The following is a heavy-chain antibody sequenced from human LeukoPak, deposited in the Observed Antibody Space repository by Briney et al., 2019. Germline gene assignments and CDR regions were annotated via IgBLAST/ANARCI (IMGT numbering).Heavy chain of an antibody. V-gene: IGHV4-59*08. CDR1: GGSISSYY. CDR3: ARMSVYGGSLLDY. CDR2: IYYSGST. J-gene: IGHJ4*02. Sequence: SETLSLTCTVSGGSISSYYWSWIRQPPGKGLEWIGYIYYSGSTNYNPSLKSRVTISVDTSKNQFSLKLSSVTAADTAVYYCARMSVYGGSLLDYWGQGTLVTVSS. D-gene: IGHD5/OR15-5a*01.